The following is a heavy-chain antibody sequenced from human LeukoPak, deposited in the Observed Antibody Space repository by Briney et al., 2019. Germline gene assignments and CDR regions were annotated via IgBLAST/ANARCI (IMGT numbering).Heavy chain of an antibody. Sequence: SQTLSLTXTVSGGSISSGSYYWCWIRQPAGKGLEWIGRIYTSGSTNYNPSLKSRVTISVDTSKNQFSLKLSSVTAADTAVYYCARDAGYNHRFDYWGQGTLVTVSS. J-gene: IGHJ4*02. CDR1: GGSISSGSYY. V-gene: IGHV4-61*02. CDR2: IYTSGST. CDR3: ARDAGYNHRFDY. D-gene: IGHD5-24*01.